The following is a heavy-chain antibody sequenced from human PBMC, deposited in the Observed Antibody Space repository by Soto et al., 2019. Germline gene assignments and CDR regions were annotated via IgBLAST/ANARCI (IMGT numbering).Heavy chain of an antibody. CDR1: GFTFSNYW. CDR3: ARGGVGRYCSSSSCYTWVFDY. D-gene: IGHD2-2*02. V-gene: IGHV3-74*01. CDR2: INSDGSST. J-gene: IGHJ4*02. Sequence: EVQLVESGGGLVQPGGSLRLSCAASGFTFSNYWMHWVRQAPGKGLVWVSRINSDGSSTSYADSVKGRFTISRDNATNTLSLQMNSLRADDTAVYYCARGGVGRYCSSSSCYTWVFDYWGQGTLVTVSS.